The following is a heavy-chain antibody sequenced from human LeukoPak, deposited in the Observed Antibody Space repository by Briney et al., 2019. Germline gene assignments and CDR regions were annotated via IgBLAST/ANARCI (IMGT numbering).Heavy chain of an antibody. CDR1: GFTFSSYG. Sequence: DPGGSLRLSCAAPGFTFSSYGMHWVRQAPGKGLEWVAVISYDGSNKYYADSVKGRFTISRDNSKNTLYLQMNSLRAEDTAVYYCAKDKWLSTYYYDSSGYDGWGQGTLVTVSS. V-gene: IGHV3-30*18. CDR3: AKDKWLSTYYYDSSGYDG. CDR2: ISYDGSNK. J-gene: IGHJ4*02. D-gene: IGHD3-22*01.